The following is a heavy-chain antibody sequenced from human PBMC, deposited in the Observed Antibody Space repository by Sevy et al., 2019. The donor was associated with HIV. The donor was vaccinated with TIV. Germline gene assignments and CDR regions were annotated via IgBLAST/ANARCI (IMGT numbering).Heavy chain of an antibody. Sequence: GGSLRLSCAASGFTFSSYGMHWVRQAPGKGLERVAVIWNDRSNKHYADSVKGRFTISRDNSKNTLYLQLNSLRAEDTAVYYCASLPNNDYDSSGFWGDDAFDIWGQGTMVTVS. CDR2: IWNDRSNK. D-gene: IGHD3-22*01. J-gene: IGHJ3*02. CDR1: GFTFSSYG. V-gene: IGHV3-33*01. CDR3: ASLPNNDYDSSGFWGDDAFDI.